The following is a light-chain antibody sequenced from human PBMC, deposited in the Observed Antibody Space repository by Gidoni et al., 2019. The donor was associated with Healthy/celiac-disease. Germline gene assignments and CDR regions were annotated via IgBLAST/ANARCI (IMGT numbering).Light chain of an antibody. CDR1: ESVSSN. Sequence: IVMTQSPATLSVSLVERATLSCRAKESVSSNLAWYQQKPGQAPRLLIYGASTRATGIPARFSGSGSGTEFTLTISSLQSEDFAVYYCQQYNNWPLTFGGGTKVEIK. V-gene: IGKV3-15*01. CDR2: GAS. J-gene: IGKJ4*01. CDR3: QQYNNWPLT.